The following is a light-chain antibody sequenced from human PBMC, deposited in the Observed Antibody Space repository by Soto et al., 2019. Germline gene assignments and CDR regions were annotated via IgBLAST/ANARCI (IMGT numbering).Light chain of an antibody. J-gene: IGKJ2*01. V-gene: IGKV2-30*01. Sequence: DVVMTQSPLSLPVTLGQPASISCRSSQSLAYSDGNTYLNWFQQRPGQSPRRLIYKVSNRDSGVPDRFSGSRSGTDSTLKISRVEAEDVGVYYCMQGTHWPPYTFGQGTKLEIK. CDR2: KVS. CDR1: QSLAYSDGNTY. CDR3: MQGTHWPPYT.